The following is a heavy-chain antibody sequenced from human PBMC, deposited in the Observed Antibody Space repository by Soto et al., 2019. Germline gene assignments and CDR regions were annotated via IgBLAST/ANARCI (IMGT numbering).Heavy chain of an antibody. Sequence: QLQLQESGPGLVKPSETLSLTCTVSGGSISSSSYYWGWIRQPPGKGLEWIGSIYYSGSTYYNPSLKSRVHLSGNPAKNQFSLKLSSGTAADTAVYYCARHAYYDFWSGYYTALDYWGQGTLVTVSS. V-gene: IGHV4-39*01. D-gene: IGHD3-3*01. CDR1: GGSISSSSYY. CDR3: ARHAYYDFWSGYYTALDY. CDR2: IYYSGST. J-gene: IGHJ4*02.